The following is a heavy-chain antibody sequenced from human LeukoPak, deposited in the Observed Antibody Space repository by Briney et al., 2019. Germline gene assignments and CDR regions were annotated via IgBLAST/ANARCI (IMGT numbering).Heavy chain of an antibody. J-gene: IGHJ4*02. CDR2: IWYDGSNK. Sequence: GGSLRLSCAASGFTFSSYGMHWVRQAPGKGLEWVAVIWYDGSNKYYADSVKGRFTISRDNSKNTLYLQMNSLRAEDTAVYYCARETTSGYDSIPLDYWGQGTLVTVSS. D-gene: IGHD5-12*01. CDR1: GFTFSSYG. V-gene: IGHV3-33*01. CDR3: ARETTSGYDSIPLDY.